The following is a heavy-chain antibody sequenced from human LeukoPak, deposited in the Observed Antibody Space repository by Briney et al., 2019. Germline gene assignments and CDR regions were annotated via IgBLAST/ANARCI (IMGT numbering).Heavy chain of an antibody. Sequence: GGSLRLSCAASGFTFSSYGMHWVRQAPGKGLEWVAVISYDGSNKYYADSVKGRFTISRDNSKNTLYLHMNSLRAEDTAVYYCAKDLDYGMDVWGQGTTVTVSS. CDR2: ISYDGSNK. CDR1: GFTFSSYG. J-gene: IGHJ6*02. V-gene: IGHV3-30*18. CDR3: AKDLDYGMDV.